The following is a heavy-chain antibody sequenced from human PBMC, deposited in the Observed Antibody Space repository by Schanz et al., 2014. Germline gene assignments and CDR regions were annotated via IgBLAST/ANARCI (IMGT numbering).Heavy chain of an antibody. CDR3: ARDRGYCSGGSCLTFDY. CDR2: ISYDGSNK. D-gene: IGHD2-15*01. V-gene: IGHV3-30-3*01. Sequence: QVQLVQSGAEVKKPGASVKVSCKASGYTFTSYAMHWVRQAPGKGLEWVAVISYDGSNKYYADSVKGRFTISRDNSKNTLYLQMNTLRAEDTAVYYCARDRGYCSGGSCLTFDYWGQGTLVTVSS. CDR1: GYTFTSYA. J-gene: IGHJ4*02.